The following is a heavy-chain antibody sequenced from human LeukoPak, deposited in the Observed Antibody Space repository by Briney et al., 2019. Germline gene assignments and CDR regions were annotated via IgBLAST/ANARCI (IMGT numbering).Heavy chain of an antibody. Sequence: SETLSLTCAVSGVSISSGGYSWSWIRQPPGKGLEWIGYIYHSGSTYYNPSLKSRVTISVDRSKNQFSLKLSSVTAADTAVYYCARGTTAGYDYYDSSGSSYYFDYWGQGTLVTVSS. CDR1: GVSISSGGYS. D-gene: IGHD3-22*01. J-gene: IGHJ4*02. CDR2: IYHSGST. CDR3: ARGTTAGYDYYDSSGSSYYFDY. V-gene: IGHV4-30-2*01.